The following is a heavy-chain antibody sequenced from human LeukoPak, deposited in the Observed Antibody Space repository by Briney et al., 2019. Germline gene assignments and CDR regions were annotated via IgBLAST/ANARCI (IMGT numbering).Heavy chain of an antibody. D-gene: IGHD3-10*01. CDR1: GYTLTEIS. CDR2: FDPEDGET. CDR3: ATAQGRGLGELFPN. J-gene: IGHJ4*02. Sequence: SVKVSFKCSGYTLTEISMHWVRLAPAKGLERMGVFDPEDGETIYSQKFQGKVTMNEDTSTETAYMGLSSLRSEDTAVYYCATAQGRGLGELFPNWGQGTLVTVSS. V-gene: IGHV1-24*01.